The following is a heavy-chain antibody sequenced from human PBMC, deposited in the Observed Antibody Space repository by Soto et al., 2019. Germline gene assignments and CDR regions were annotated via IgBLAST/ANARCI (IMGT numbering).Heavy chain of an antibody. CDR2: IIPIFGTA. V-gene: IGHV1-69*06. CDR1: GGTFSSYA. Sequence: GASVKVSCKASGGTFSSYAISWVRQAPGQGXEWMGGIIPIFGTANYAQKFQGRVTITADKSTSTAYMELSSLRSEDTAVYYCARVYYGSGSHHWYYGMDVWGQGTTVTVSS. J-gene: IGHJ6*02. CDR3: ARVYYGSGSHHWYYGMDV. D-gene: IGHD3-10*01.